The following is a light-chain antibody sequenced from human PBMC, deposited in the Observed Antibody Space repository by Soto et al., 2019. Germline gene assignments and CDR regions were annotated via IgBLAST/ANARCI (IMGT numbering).Light chain of an antibody. CDR3: IQALQTTLS. J-gene: IGKJ4*01. Sequence: DIVLTQSPLYLPVTPGEPASISCRSSQSLLHRNGYNSLDWYLQKTGQSPQLLIYLGSNRASGGTDRFSGSGSCTDVTLKISRGEAEDVGIYYCIQALQTTLSFGGGTKVEIK. CDR1: QSLLHRNGYNS. CDR2: LGS. V-gene: IGKV2-28*01.